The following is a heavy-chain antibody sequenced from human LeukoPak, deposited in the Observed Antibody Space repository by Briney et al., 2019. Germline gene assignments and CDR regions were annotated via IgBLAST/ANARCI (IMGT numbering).Heavy chain of an antibody. CDR3: ARYSMGLFDY. J-gene: IGHJ4*02. CDR1: GFTFSNYE. V-gene: IGHV3-48*03. D-gene: IGHD2/OR15-2a*01. Sequence: PGGSLRLSCAASGFTFSNYEMNWVRQGPGKGLEWISYIHSRGSATYYADSVKGRFTTSRDNAQNSLYLQMNSLRAEDTAVYYCARYSMGLFDYWGQGTLVTVSS. CDR2: IHSRGSAT.